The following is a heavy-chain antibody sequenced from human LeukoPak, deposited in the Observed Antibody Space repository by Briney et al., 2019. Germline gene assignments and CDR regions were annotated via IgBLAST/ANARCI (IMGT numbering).Heavy chain of an antibody. CDR3: ARAQTYSGRIFDY. CDR2: IYHGGSI. CDR1: GYSISSGYY. D-gene: IGHD1-26*01. J-gene: IGHJ4*02. V-gene: IGHV4-38-2*02. Sequence: SETLSLTCTVSGYSISSGYYWGWIRQPPGKGLEWIGNIYHGGSIYYNPSLKNRVTISEDASKNQFSLQLNSVTPEDTAVYYCARAQTYSGRIFDYWGQGTLVTVSS.